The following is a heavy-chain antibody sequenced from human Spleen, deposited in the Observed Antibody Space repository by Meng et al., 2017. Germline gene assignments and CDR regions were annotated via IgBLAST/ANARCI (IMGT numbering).Heavy chain of an antibody. CDR1: GGSFSDYY. CDR2: INHSGST. Sequence: QVQLQQWAAGLLKPPETLSLTCVVSGGSFSDYYWSWIRQPPGKGLEWIGEINHSGSTNYNPSLESRATISVDTSQNNLSLKLSSVTAADSAVYYCARGPTTMAHDFDYWGQGTLVTVSS. V-gene: IGHV4-34*01. D-gene: IGHD4-11*01. CDR3: ARGPTTMAHDFDY. J-gene: IGHJ4*02.